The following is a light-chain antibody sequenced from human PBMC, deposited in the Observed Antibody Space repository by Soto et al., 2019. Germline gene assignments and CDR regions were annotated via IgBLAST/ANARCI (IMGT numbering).Light chain of an antibody. Sequence: SYELTQPPSVSVSLGQTAKITCSGEALKKKYAYWCQQKPGQFPVLVMFKDTERPSGVPERFSASSSGTQVTLTISGVQAEDEADYYCLSADISGSYWVFGGGTQLTVL. J-gene: IGLJ3*02. CDR3: LSADISGSYWV. V-gene: IGLV3-16*01. CDR1: ALKKKY. CDR2: KDT.